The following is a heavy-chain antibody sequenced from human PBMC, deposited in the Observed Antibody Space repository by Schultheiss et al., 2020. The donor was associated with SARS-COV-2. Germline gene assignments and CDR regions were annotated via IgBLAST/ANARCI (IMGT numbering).Heavy chain of an antibody. J-gene: IGHJ6*02. V-gene: IGHV1/OR15-3*02. CDR1: GYTFTGYY. CDR2: INAGNGNT. CDR3: ARGSYYYDSSGYYYAEHTPDV. D-gene: IGHD3-22*01. Sequence: ASVKVSCKASGYTFTGYYMHWVRQAPGQRLEWMGWINAGNGNTKYSQKFQGRVTITADESTSTAYMELSSLRSEDTAVYYCARGSYYYDSSGYYYAEHTPDVWGQGTTVTVSS.